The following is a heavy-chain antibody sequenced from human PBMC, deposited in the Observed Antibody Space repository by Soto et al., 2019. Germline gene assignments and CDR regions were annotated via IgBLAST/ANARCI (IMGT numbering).Heavy chain of an antibody. Sequence: RLSCAASGFTFSSYAMHWVRQAPGKGLEWVAVISYDGSNKYYADSVKGRFTISRDNSKNTLYLQMNSLRAEDTAVYYCARASYIPNGMDVWGQGTTVTVSS. J-gene: IGHJ6*02. D-gene: IGHD2-2*02. CDR2: ISYDGSNK. CDR3: ARASYIPNGMDV. V-gene: IGHV3-30-3*01. CDR1: GFTFSSYA.